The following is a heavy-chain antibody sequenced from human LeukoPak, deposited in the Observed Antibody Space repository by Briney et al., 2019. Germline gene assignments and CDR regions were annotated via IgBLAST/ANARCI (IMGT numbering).Heavy chain of an antibody. D-gene: IGHD3-10*01. Sequence: SETLSLTCTVSGGSISSDYWSWIRQPPGKGLEWIGYIYYSGSTNYNPSLRSRVTILVDTSKNQFSLRLSSVTAADTAVYYCARDRGFGDVWFDPWGQGTLVTVSS. V-gene: IGHV4-59*01. J-gene: IGHJ5*02. CDR2: IYYSGST. CDR3: ARDRGFGDVWFDP. CDR1: GGSISSDY.